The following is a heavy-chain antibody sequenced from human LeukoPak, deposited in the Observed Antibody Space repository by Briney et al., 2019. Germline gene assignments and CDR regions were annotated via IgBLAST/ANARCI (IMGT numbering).Heavy chain of an antibody. Sequence: SVKVSCKASGYTFTGYYMHWVRQAPGQGLEWMGWINPNSGGTNYAQKFQGRVTMTRDTSISTAYMELSRLRSDDTAVYYCARVSPEYCTNGVCYSTPTAFDIWGQGTMVTVSS. D-gene: IGHD2-8*01. CDR3: ARVSPEYCTNGVCYSTPTAFDI. V-gene: IGHV1-2*02. CDR1: GYTFTGYY. CDR2: INPNSGGT. J-gene: IGHJ3*02.